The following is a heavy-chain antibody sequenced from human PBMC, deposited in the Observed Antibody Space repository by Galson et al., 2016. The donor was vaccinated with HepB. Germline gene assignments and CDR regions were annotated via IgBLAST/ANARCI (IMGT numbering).Heavy chain of an antibody. CDR3: ASNTYSYDKTGTHYVNFFHY. CDR2: NTFDGSNK. V-gene: IGHV3-30-3*01. CDR1: DSTRSRYA. J-gene: IGHJ4*02. Sequence: SLRLSCAASDSTRSRYAMHWVRQSPDKGLEWVAVNTFDGSNKYYADSMKGRFSISRDNSKNTLYLEMNSLRTEDAAVYYCASNTYSYDKTGTHYVNFFHYWGQGTRVTVSS. D-gene: IGHD1-7*01.